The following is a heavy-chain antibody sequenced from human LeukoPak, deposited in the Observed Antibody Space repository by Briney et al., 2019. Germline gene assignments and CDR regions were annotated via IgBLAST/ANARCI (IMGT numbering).Heavy chain of an antibody. Sequence: SETLSLTCTVSGGSISSSSYYWGWIRQPPGKGLEWIGSIYYSGSTYYNPSLKSRVTISVDTSKNQFSLKLSSVTAADTAVYYCARTILRFLEWPVWGQGTLVTVSS. CDR1: GGSISSSSYY. CDR3: ARTILRFLEWPV. J-gene: IGHJ4*02. V-gene: IGHV4-39*01. D-gene: IGHD3-3*01. CDR2: IYYSGST.